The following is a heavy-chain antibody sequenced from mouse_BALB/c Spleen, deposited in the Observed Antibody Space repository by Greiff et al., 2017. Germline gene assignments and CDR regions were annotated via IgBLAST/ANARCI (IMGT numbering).Heavy chain of an antibody. CDR1: GYSITSGYY. V-gene: IGHV3-6*02. Sequence: EVQLQQSGPGLVKPSQSLSLTCSVTGYSITSGYYWNWIRQFPGNKLEWMGYISYDGSNNYNPSLKNRISITRDTSKNQFFLKLNSVTTEDTATYYCARWLLPFAMDYWGQGTSVTVSS. CDR3: ARWLLPFAMDY. CDR2: ISYDGSN. J-gene: IGHJ4*01. D-gene: IGHD2-3*01.